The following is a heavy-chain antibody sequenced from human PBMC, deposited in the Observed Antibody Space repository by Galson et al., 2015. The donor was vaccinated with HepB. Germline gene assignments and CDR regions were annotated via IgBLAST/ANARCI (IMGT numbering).Heavy chain of an antibody. J-gene: IGHJ4*02. CDR2: ISGSGGST. CDR1: GFTFSSYA. Sequence: SLRLSCAASGFTFSSYAMNWVRQAPGKGLEWVSTISGSGGSTFYADSVKGRFTISRDNSKNTLYLQMNSLRAEDTAVYYCSRGALYYDSGGYYAYWGQGALVTVSS. D-gene: IGHD3-22*01. CDR3: SRGALYYDSGGYYAY. V-gene: IGHV3-23*01.